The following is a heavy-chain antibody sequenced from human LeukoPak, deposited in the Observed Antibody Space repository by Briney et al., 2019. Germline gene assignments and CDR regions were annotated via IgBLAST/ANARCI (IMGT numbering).Heavy chain of an antibody. V-gene: IGHV3-73*01. CDR3: TRVAGYFGLYGMDV. J-gene: IGHJ6*04. CDR1: GFIFSGSA. D-gene: IGHD2/OR15-2a*01. Sequence: GGSLRLSCAASGFIFSGSAMHWVRQASGKGLEWVGRITSKANSYATAYAASVKGRFTISRDDSKNTAYLQMSSLKTEDTAVYYCTRVAGYFGLYGMDVWGKGTTVTASS. CDR2: ITSKANSYAT.